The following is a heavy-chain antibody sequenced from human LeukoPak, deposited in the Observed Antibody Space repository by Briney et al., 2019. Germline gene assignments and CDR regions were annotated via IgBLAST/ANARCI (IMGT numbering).Heavy chain of an antibody. D-gene: IGHD6-13*01. Sequence: GGSLRLSCAASGFTFSSYGMHWVRQAPGKGLEWVAFIRYDGSNKYYADSVKGRFTISRDNSKNTLYLQMNSLRAEDTAVYYCARSKQYSSSWYLPYYYYYYMDVWGKGTTVTVSS. CDR3: ARSKQYSSSWYLPYYYYYYMDV. CDR2: IRYDGSNK. J-gene: IGHJ6*03. V-gene: IGHV3-30*02. CDR1: GFTFSSYG.